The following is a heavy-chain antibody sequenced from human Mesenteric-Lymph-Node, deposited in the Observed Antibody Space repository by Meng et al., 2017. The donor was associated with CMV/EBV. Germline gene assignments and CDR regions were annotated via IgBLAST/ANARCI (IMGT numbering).Heavy chain of an antibody. CDR1: GFTFSSYW. D-gene: IGHD3-3*01. Sequence: GGSLRLSCAASGFTFSSYWMSWVRQAPGKGLEWVANIKQDGSEKYYVDSVKGRFTISRDNAKNSVYLQMNSLRAEDTAVYYCVRVFNYDFWDGYSDYYFDHWGQGTLVTVSS. J-gene: IGHJ4*02. CDR2: IKQDGSEK. CDR3: VRVFNYDFWDGYSDYYFDH. V-gene: IGHV3-7*01.